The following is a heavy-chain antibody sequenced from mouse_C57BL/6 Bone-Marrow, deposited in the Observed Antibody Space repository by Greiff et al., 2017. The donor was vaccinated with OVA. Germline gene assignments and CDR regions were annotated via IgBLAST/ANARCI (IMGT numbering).Heavy chain of an antibody. D-gene: IGHD2-4*01. CDR1: GYTFTSYW. CDR3: ARVDDYDVFDY. CDR2: IHPNSGST. J-gene: IGHJ2*01. V-gene: IGHV1-64*01. Sequence: QVQLQQPGAELVKPGASVKLSCKASGYTFTSYWMHWVKQRPGQGLEWIGMIHPNSGSTNYNEKFKSKATLTVDKSSRTAYMQLSSLTSEDSAVYYCARVDDYDVFDYWGQGTTLTVSS.